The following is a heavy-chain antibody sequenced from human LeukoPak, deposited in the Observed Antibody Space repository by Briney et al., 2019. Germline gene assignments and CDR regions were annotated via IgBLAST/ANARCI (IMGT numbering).Heavy chain of an antibody. D-gene: IGHD6-13*01. CDR1: GGSISSGSYY. J-gene: IGHJ3*02. Sequence: SQTLSLTCTVSGGSISSGSYYWSWIRQPAGKGLEWIGRIYTSGSTNYNPSLKSRVTMSVDTSKNQFSLKLSSVTAADTAVYYCARDRPSIAAAGIVDIWGQGTMDTVSS. V-gene: IGHV4-61*02. CDR2: IYTSGST. CDR3: ARDRPSIAAAGIVDI.